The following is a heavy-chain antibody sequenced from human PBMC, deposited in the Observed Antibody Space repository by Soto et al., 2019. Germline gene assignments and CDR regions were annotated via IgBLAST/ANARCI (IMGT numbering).Heavy chain of an antibody. CDR1: GGTFSSYA. Sequence: SVKVSCKDSGGTFSSYAISWVRQATGQGLEWMGGSIPIFGTANYAQKFQGRVTITADESTSTAYMELSSLRSEDTAVYYCARDGYVGATRPSYWGQGTLVSGSS. CDR3: ARDGYVGATRPSY. J-gene: IGHJ4*02. D-gene: IGHD1-26*01. CDR2: SIPIFGTA. V-gene: IGHV1-69*13.